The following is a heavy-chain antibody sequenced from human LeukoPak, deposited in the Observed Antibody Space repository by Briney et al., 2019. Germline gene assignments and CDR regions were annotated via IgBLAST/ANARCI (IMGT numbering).Heavy chain of an antibody. J-gene: IGHJ3*02. CDR3: ARGKRSSSWLDAFDI. CDR2: IYYSGST. V-gene: IGHV4-39*01. Sequence: SETLSLTCTVSGVSISSSSYYWGWIRQPPGKGLEWIGSIYYSGSTYYNPSLKSRVTISVDTSKNQFSLKLSSVTAADTAVYYCARGKRSSSWLDAFDIWGQGTMVTVSS. CDR1: GVSISSSSYY. D-gene: IGHD6-13*01.